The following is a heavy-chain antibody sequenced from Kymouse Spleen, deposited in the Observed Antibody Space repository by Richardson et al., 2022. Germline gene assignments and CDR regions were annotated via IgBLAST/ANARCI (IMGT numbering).Heavy chain of an antibody. D-gene: IGHD3-3*01. Sequence: EVQLVESGGGLVKPGGSLRLSCAASGFTFSSYSMNWVRQAPGKGLEWVSSISSSSSYIYYADSVKGRFTISRDNAKNSLYLQMNSLRAEDTAVYYCARENDFWSGYPRSYYYYYGMDVWGQGTTVTVSS. CDR1: GFTFSSYS. CDR2: ISSSSSYI. J-gene: IGHJ6*02. CDR3: ARENDFWSGYPRSYYYYYGMDV. V-gene: IGHV3-21*03.